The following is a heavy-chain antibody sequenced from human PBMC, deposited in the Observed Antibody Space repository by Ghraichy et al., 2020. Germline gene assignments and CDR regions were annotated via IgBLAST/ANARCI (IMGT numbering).Heavy chain of an antibody. Sequence: ASVKVSCKTSGYTFSRFGISWVRQAPGQGLEWMGWISGINGDTQYAQKLQGRVTLTTDTSTNTAYMELRGLRSDDTAVYYCARDGADTSTWYEYLNDFWGQGTLVTVSS. V-gene: IGHV1-18*01. J-gene: IGHJ4*02. D-gene: IGHD6-13*01. CDR2: ISGINGDT. CDR1: GYTFSRFG. CDR3: ARDGADTSTWYEYLNDF.